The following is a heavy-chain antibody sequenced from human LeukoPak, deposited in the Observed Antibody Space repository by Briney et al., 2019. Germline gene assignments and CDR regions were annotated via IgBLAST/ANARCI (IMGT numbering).Heavy chain of an antibody. J-gene: IGHJ4*02. V-gene: IGHV2-5*02. Sequence: SGPTLVKPTQTLTLTCTLSEFSLSASGVGVGWIRQPPGKALQWLALIYWDDDKRYSPSLKRRLTITKDTSKNQVVLTMTNMDPVDTATYYCAHRSRRNGYNIWGQGTLVIVSS. CDR1: EFSLSASGVG. CDR2: IYWDDDK. CDR3: AHRSRRNGYNI. D-gene: IGHD5-24*01.